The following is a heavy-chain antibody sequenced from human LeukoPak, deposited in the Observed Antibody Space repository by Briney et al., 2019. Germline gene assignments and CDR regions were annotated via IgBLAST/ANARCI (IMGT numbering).Heavy chain of an antibody. D-gene: IGHD1-26*01. V-gene: IGHV4-34*01. CDR1: GGSFSGYY. CDR3: AGISGVYGFGTFDI. Sequence: SETLSLTCAVYGGSFSGYYWSWIRQPPGKGLEWIGEINHSGSTNYNPSLKSRVTISVDTSNNQFSLQLNSVTPEDTAVYYCAGISGVYGFGTFDIWGQGTMVTVSP. CDR2: INHSGST. J-gene: IGHJ3*02.